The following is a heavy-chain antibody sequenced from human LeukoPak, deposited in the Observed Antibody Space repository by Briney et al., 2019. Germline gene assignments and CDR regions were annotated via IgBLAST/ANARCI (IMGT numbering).Heavy chain of an antibody. Sequence: ASVKVSCKASGYTFTNYGISWVRQAPGQGLEWMGWISAYNGNTNYAQKFQGRVTMTTDTSTSTAYMELRSLRSDDTAVYYCARDRDYGDYDTQDLFVYWGQGTLVTVSS. V-gene: IGHV1-18*01. CDR3: ARDRDYGDYDTQDLFVY. CDR2: ISAYNGNT. D-gene: IGHD4-17*01. J-gene: IGHJ4*02. CDR1: GYTFTNYG.